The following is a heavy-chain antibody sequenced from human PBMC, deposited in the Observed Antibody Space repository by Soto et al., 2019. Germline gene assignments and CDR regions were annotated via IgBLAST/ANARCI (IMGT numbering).Heavy chain of an antibody. D-gene: IGHD1-26*01. CDR3: ARDLSLPAVGATPIYT. J-gene: IGHJ1*01. V-gene: IGHV3-30-3*01. CDR1: GFTFSSYA. CDR2: ISYDGSNK. Sequence: GGSLRLSCAASGFTFSSYAMHWVRRAPGKGLEWVAVISYDGSNKYYADSVKGRVTICRDNSKNTLYLQMNSLRAEDTAVYYCARDLSLPAVGATPIYTCGQDTLVPI.